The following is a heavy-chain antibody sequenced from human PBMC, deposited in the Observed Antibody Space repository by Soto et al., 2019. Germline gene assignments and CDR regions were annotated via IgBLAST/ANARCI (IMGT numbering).Heavy chain of an antibody. Sequence: SVKVSCKASGYTFTYRYLHWVRQAPGQALERMGWITPFNGNTNYAQKFQDRVTITRDRSMSTAYMELSSLRSEDTAMYYCASRSRGAKVGPDWYFDLWGRGTLVTVSS. D-gene: IGHD1-26*01. J-gene: IGHJ2*01. CDR2: ITPFNGNT. V-gene: IGHV1-45*02. CDR1: GYTFTYRY. CDR3: ASRSRGAKVGPDWYFDL.